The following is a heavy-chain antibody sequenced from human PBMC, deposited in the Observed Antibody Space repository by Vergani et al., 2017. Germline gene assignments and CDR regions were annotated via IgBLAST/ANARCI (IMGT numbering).Heavy chain of an antibody. CDR2: IYHSGGA. Sequence: QLHLQESGPGLVKPSETLSLTCTVSGGSITSSSYYWGWIRQPPGTGLEWIGNIYHSGGAYYNPSLKGRVTISVDTSKNQFSLKLNSVTAADTAVYYCGRVADFYGLGSRLLDLWGQGILVTVSS. J-gene: IGHJ5*02. CDR1: GGSITSSSYY. CDR3: GRVADFYGLGSRLLDL. D-gene: IGHD3-10*01. V-gene: IGHV4-39*07.